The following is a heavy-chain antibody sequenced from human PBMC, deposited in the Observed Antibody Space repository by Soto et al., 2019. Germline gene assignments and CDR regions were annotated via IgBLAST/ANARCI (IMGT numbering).Heavy chain of an antibody. CDR2: ISDSGFST. V-gene: IGHV3-23*01. Sequence: EVQLLESGGGLIQPGGSLRLSCAASGFTFNNYAMSWVRQAPGEGLQWVSAISDSGFSTYYADSVKGRFTISRDNSKNTLYLQMNSLRAEDTALYYCAKARPSGGYYYVEAFDIWGQGTMVIVSS. CDR3: AKARPSGGYYYVEAFDI. J-gene: IGHJ3*02. D-gene: IGHD3-22*01. CDR1: GFTFNNYA.